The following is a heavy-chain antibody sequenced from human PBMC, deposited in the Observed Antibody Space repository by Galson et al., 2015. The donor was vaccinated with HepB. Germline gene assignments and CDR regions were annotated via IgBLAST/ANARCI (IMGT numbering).Heavy chain of an antibody. J-gene: IGHJ4*02. Sequence: SVKVSCKASGGSFTSYAISWVRQAPGQGLEWVGGILPIYGTTNYAQKFQGRVTITADESTTTASMDLNSLTSEDTAIYYCASGNYFDSGGYHYLGRYYFDHWGRGTLVTVSS. CDR3: ASGNYFDSGGYHYLGRYYFDH. CDR1: GGSFTSYA. D-gene: IGHD3-22*01. CDR2: ILPIYGTT. V-gene: IGHV1-69*13.